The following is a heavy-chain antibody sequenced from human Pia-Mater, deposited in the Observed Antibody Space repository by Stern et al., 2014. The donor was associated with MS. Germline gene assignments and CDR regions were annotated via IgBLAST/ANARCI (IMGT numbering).Heavy chain of an antibody. CDR1: GYTFTASP. V-gene: IGHV7-4-1*02. CDR3: ATVSGRLGGTFDY. Sequence: VQLVESGSELREPGASLKVSCKASGYTFTASPMNSVRQAPGHGLEWMGCINPHNGNPPYALGFTSPFAFSLHTSVSTAYLQISSLKAEDTAVYYCATVSGRLGGTFDYWGQGTLLTVSS. D-gene: IGHD3-16*01. CDR2: INPHNGNP. J-gene: IGHJ4*02.